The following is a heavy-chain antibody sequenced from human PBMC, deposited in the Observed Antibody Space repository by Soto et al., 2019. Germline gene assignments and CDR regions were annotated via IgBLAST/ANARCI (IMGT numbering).Heavy chain of an antibody. V-gene: IGHV1-18*01. Sequence: ASVKVSCKASGYTFSTYGISWVLQAPGQGLKWMGWIGAYNGDTNYAQKLQGRVTMTTDTSTSTAYMELTSLRSDDTAIYYCARDRGYSPDSFDIWGQGTMVTVSS. CDR3: ARDRGYSPDSFDI. CDR1: GYTFSTYG. CDR2: IGAYNGDT. J-gene: IGHJ3*02. D-gene: IGHD5-18*01.